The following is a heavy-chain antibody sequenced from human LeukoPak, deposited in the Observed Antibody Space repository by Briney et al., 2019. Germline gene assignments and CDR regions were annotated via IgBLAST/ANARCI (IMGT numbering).Heavy chain of an antibody. J-gene: IGHJ4*02. D-gene: IGHD6-19*01. CDR3: ARDPDGVAGKFDY. CDR1: GYTFTGYY. V-gene: IGHV1-2*02. CDR2: INPNSGGT. Sequence: ASVKVSCKAFGYTFTGYYMHWVRQAPGQGLEWLGWINPNSGGTNYAQKFQGRVTMTRDTSISTAYMELSRLRSDDTAVYYCARDPDGVAGKFDYWGQGTLVTVSS.